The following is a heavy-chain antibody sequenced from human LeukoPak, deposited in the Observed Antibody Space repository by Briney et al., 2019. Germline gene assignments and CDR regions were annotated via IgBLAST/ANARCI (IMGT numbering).Heavy chain of an antibody. CDR2: ISGSGGST. J-gene: IGHJ6*03. CDR1: GFAFANYA. V-gene: IGHV3-23*01. D-gene: IGHD6-13*01. Sequence: GGSLRLSCAASGFAFANYAMAWVRQAPGKGLEWVSAISGSGGSTYYADSVKGRFTISRDNSKNTLYLQMNSLRAEDTAVYYCAKGYSSSWTNYYYYYYMDVWGKGTTVTVSS. CDR3: AKGYSSSWTNYYYYYYMDV.